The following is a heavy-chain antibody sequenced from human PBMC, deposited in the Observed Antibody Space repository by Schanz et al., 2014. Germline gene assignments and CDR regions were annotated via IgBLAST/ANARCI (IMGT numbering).Heavy chain of an antibody. CDR3: ARGGFFDSTSFDS. CDR2: INPSGGST. D-gene: IGHD2-2*01. Sequence: QVQLVQSGAEVKKPGASVKVSCKASGYTFTSYDINWVRQATGQGLEWMGIINPSGGSTSYAQKFQGRVTMTRDTSTSTVYMELSSLRSEDTAVYYCARGGFFDSTSFDSGGQGTLVTVSS. CDR1: GYTFTSYD. V-gene: IGHV1-46*01. J-gene: IGHJ4*02.